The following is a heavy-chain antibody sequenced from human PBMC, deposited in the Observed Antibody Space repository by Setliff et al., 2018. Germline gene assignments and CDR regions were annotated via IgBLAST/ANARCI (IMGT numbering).Heavy chain of an antibody. V-gene: IGHV3-7*03. J-gene: IGHJ4*02. D-gene: IGHD2-15*01. CDR2: IKQDGSEK. CDR3: AKRGPYCSGGTCHYYFDY. Sequence: PGGSLRLSCAASGFTFSSYWMSWVRQAPGKGLEWVANIKQDGSEKYYADSVKGRFTISRDNSKNTVYLEMNSLRAEDTAVYYCAKRGPYCSGGTCHYYFDYWGQGALVTVSS. CDR1: GFTFSSYW.